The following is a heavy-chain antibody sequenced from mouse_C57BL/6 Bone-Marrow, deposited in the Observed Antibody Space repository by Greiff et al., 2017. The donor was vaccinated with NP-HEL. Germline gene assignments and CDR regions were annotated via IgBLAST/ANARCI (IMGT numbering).Heavy chain of an antibody. D-gene: IGHD4-1*01. V-gene: IGHV1-82*01. CDR2: IDPGDGDT. CDR1: AYAFSSSW. J-gene: IGHJ2*01. CDR3: ARSFNWDYFDY. Sequence: VQLQQSGPELVKPGASVKISCKASAYAFSSSWMNWVTQRPGKGLAWIGRIDPGDGDTNYNGKFTGKATLTAAQASSTAYMQLSSLTSEDSAVYFCARSFNWDYFDYWGQGTTLTVSS.